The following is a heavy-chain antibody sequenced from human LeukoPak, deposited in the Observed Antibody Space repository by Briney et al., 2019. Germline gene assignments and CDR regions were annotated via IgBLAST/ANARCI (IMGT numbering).Heavy chain of an antibody. D-gene: IGHD6-6*01. CDR3: ARGLKGAARPHRYYYYMDV. V-gene: IGHV1-8*01. CDR2: MNPNSGNT. Sequence: ASVKVSCKASGYTFTSYDINWVRQATGQGLEWMGWMNPNSGNTGYAQKFQGRVTMTRNTSISTAYMELSSLRSEDTAVYYCARGLKGAARPHRYYYYMDVWGKGTTVTVSS. CDR1: GYTFTSYD. J-gene: IGHJ6*03.